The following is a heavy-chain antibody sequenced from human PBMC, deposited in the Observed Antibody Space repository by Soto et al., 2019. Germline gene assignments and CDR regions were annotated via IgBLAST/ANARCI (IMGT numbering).Heavy chain of an antibody. D-gene: IGHD5-12*01. CDR1: AFTFNTYW. CDR2: INSDGTKT. V-gene: IGHV3-74*01. CDR3: ATVATNSYNWVDP. Sequence: EVQLVESGGTLVQPGGSLRLSCAASAFTFNTYWMHWVRQAPGKGLVWVSRINSDGTKTTYADSVKGRFTISRDNAKNTVYLQMNSLRAEDTAVYYCATVATNSYNWVDPWRQGTLVTVSS. J-gene: IGHJ5*02.